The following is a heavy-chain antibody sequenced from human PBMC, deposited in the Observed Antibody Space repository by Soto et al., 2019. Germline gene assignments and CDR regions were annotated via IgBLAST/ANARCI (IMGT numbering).Heavy chain of an antibody. J-gene: IGHJ4*02. CDR3: AKDGSHNFDY. CDR1: GFTFSHYA. CDR2: MSYDGSNE. V-gene: IGHV3-30*18. D-gene: IGHD1-26*01. Sequence: QVQLVESGGGVVQPGRSLRLSCAASGFTFSHYAMHWVRQAPGKGLEWVALMSYDGSNEYYADSVKGRFTISRDNSKNTLYLLMNSLRAEDTAVYYCAKDGSHNFDYWGQGTLVTVSS.